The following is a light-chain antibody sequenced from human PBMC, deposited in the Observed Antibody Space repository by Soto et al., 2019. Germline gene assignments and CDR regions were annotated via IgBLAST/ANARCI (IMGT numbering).Light chain of an antibody. CDR1: SSDIGAYNY. V-gene: IGLV2-14*01. CDR2: EVN. J-gene: IGLJ1*01. Sequence: QSALTQPASVSGSPGQSITISCTGTSSDIGAYNYVSWYQQYPGRAPKLMIYEVNNRPSGVSNRFSGSKSGNTASLTIPGLQAEDEADYYCSSFTTSSTYVVGAGTKVTV. CDR3: SSFTTSSTYV.